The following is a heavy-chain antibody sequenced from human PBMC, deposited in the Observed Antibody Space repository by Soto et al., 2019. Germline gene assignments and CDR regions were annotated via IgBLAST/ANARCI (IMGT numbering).Heavy chain of an antibody. CDR1: RGSFSGFY. D-gene: IGHD2-2*01. J-gene: IGHJ6*04. CDR3: ARGRCDVYGSNFYGSDG. V-gene: IGHV4-34*01. CDR2: INHSGTT. Sequence: SETLSLTCGVFRGSFSGFYWSWVRQTPGGGLEWIGEINHSGTTNYNPSFQNRVTIAVDKSTNNFSLKMTSVTAADAAVYYCARGRCDVYGSNFYGSDGWGKGTTVTVSS.